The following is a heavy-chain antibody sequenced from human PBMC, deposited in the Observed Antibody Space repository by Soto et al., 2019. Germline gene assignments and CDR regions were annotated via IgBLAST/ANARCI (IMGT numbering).Heavy chain of an antibody. CDR1: GGTFSSYA. CDR2: IIPIFGTA. V-gene: IGHV1-69*13. CDR3: ARVGQLTPLWWFDP. J-gene: IGHJ5*02. D-gene: IGHD6-6*01. Sequence: SVKVSCKASGGTFSSYAISWVRQAPGQGLEWMGGIIPIFGTANYAQKFQGRVTITADESTSTAYMELSSLRSEDTAVYYCARVGQLTPLWWFDPWGQGTLVTLSS.